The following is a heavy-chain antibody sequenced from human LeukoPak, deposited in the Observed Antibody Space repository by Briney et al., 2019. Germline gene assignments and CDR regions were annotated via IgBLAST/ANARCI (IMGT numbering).Heavy chain of an antibody. CDR2: ISSSSSYI. CDR1: GFTLSSYS. CDR3: AKDHTLYCSGGSCYPDY. Sequence: GGSLRLSCAASGFTLSSYSMNWVRQAPGKGLEWVSSISSSSSYIYYADSVKGRFTISRDNAKNSLYLQMNSLRAEDTAVYYCAKDHTLYCSGGSCYPDYWGQGTLVTVSS. J-gene: IGHJ4*02. V-gene: IGHV3-21*01. D-gene: IGHD2-15*01.